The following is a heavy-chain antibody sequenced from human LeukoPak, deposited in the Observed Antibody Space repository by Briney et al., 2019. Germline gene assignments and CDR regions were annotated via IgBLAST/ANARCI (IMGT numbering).Heavy chain of an antibody. V-gene: IGHV3-23*01. CDR2: FGHNGGIT. CDR1: GFTFNYYG. D-gene: IGHD3-3*01. CDR3: AKQAGWGGYFSFLPFDF. J-gene: IGHJ4*02. Sequence: GGSLRLSCAASGFTFNYYGLSWVRQAPGKGLEWVSGFGHNGGITYSNSVKGRFTISRDDSKNTLFLQMNSLRADDTAVYFCAKQAGWGGYFSFLPFDFWGRGTLVTVSS.